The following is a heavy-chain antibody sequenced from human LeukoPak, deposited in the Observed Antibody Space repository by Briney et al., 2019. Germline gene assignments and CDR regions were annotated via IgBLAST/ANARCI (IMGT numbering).Heavy chain of an antibody. D-gene: IGHD5-18*01. Sequence: ATVKVSCKASGGTFSSYAISWVRQAPGPGLEWMGRIIPIFGIANYAQQFQGRVTIHADKSTSTAYMELSSLRSEDTAVYYCATGYSYGYLLNDWGQGTLVTVSS. CDR2: IIPIFGIA. V-gene: IGHV1-69*04. CDR1: GGTFSSYA. CDR3: ATGYSYGYLLND. J-gene: IGHJ4*02.